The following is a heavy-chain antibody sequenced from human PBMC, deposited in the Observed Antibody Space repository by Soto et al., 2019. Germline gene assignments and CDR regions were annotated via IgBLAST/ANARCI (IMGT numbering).Heavy chain of an antibody. V-gene: IGHV1-46*01. CDR2: INPRDGST. CDR1: GYPFTTYY. CDR3: VRDGALRSLSNFDV. J-gene: IGHJ3*01. Sequence: QVQLVQSGAEVKKPGASVRISCTASGYPFTTYYIHWVRQAPGQGLEWLGFINPRDGSTTYPQKFQGRVIMTRDTSTTTVYMEMRSLRYEDTAIYYCVRDGALRSLSNFDVWGQGTVVTVAS. D-gene: IGHD4-4*01.